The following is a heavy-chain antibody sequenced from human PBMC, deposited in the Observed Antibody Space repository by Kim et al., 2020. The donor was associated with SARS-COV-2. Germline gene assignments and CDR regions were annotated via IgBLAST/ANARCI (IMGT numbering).Heavy chain of an antibody. CDR3: ARHTSPWLLQHSYFDY. J-gene: IGHJ4*02. CDR1: GGSISSSSYY. D-gene: IGHD6-19*01. Sequence: SETLSLTCTVSGGSISSSSYYWGWNRQPTGKGLEWIGSIYYSGSTYYNPSLKSRVTISVNTSKNQFSLKLSSVTAADTAVYYCARHTSPWLLQHSYFDYWGQGTLVTVSS. V-gene: IGHV4-39*01. CDR2: IYYSGST.